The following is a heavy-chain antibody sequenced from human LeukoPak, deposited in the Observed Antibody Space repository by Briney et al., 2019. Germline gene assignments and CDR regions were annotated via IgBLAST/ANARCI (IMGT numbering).Heavy chain of an antibody. CDR2: IYSSGST. J-gene: IGHJ6*02. V-gene: IGHV4-4*07. CDR3: ARDCTIAAAGICYYYYYGMDV. CDR1: GGSISIYY. Sequence: SETLSLTCTVSGGSISIYYWSWIRQPAGKGLEWIGRIYSSGSTNYNPSLKSRVTMSIDTSKSQFSLKLNSVTAADTAVYYCARDCTIAAAGICYYYYYGMDVWGQGTTVTVSS. D-gene: IGHD6-13*01.